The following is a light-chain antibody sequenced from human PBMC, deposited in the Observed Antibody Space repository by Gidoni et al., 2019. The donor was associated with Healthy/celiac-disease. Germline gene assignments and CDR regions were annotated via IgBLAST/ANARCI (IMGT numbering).Light chain of an antibody. CDR3: QQYYSTPPT. J-gene: IGKJ2*01. CDR1: QSVLYSPNNKNS. V-gene: IGKV4-1*01. CDR2: WAS. Sequence: DIVMTQPPDSLAVSLGERATINCKSSQSVLYSPNNKNSLAWYQQKPGQPPKLLIYWASTRESGVPDRFSGSGSGTDFTLTISSLQAEDVAVYYCQQYYSTPPTFGQGTKLEIK.